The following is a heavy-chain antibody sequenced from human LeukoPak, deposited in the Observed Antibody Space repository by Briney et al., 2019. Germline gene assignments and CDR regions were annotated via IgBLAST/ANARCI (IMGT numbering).Heavy chain of an antibody. J-gene: IGHJ5*02. CDR3: ARVPYCGGDCLYNWFDP. CDR2: VSAYNGNT. D-gene: IGHD2-21*02. Sequence: GASVKVSCKASGYTFTSYGISWVRQAPGQGPEWMGWVSAYNGNTNYAQKLQGRVTMTTDTSTSTAYMELRSLRSDDTAVYYCARVPYCGGDCLYNWFDPWGQGTLVIVSS. CDR1: GYTFTSYG. V-gene: IGHV1-18*01.